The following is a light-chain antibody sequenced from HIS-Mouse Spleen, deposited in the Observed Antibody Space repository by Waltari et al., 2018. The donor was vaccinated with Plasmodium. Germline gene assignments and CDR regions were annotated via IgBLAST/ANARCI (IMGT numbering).Light chain of an antibody. J-gene: IGLJ3*02. CDR1: TFPTNK. Sequence: SYERPQPPSGSLSPEHTAGPTTPGKTFPTNKADWYQQKPGQAPGLVIYEDSKRPSGIPERFSGSSSGTMATLTISGAQVEDEADYYCYSTDSSGNHRVFGGGTKLTVL. V-gene: IGLV3-10*01. CDR2: EDS. CDR3: YSTDSSGNHRV.